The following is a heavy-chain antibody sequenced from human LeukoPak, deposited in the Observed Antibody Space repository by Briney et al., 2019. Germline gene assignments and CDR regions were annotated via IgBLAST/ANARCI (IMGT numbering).Heavy chain of an antibody. J-gene: IGHJ5*02. CDR2: IHYSGST. CDR3: ARDLFTSSWYRWFDP. CDR1: GGSISSHY. Sequence: PSETLSLTCTVSGGSISSHYWSWLRQPPGKGLEWIAYIHYSGSTNYNPSLKSRVTISVDTSKNQFSLKLTSVTAADTAVYYCARDLFTSSWYRWFDPWGQGTLVTVSS. D-gene: IGHD6-13*01. V-gene: IGHV4-59*11.